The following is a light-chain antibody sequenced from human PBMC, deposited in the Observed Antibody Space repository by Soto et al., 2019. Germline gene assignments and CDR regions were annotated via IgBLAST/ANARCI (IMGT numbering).Light chain of an antibody. Sequence: EIVLTQSPATLSLSPGARAPLSCRASQSVSSYLAWYQQKPGQAPRLLIYDASNRATGIPARFSGSGSGTDFTLTISSLEPEDFSVYYGQQRSNWPPWTFGQGTKVDIK. J-gene: IGKJ1*01. CDR2: DAS. V-gene: IGKV3-11*01. CDR1: QSVSSY. CDR3: QQRSNWPPWT.